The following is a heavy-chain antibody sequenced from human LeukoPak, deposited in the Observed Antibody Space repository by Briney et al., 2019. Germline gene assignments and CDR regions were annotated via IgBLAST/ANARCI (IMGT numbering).Heavy chain of an antibody. V-gene: IGHV1-2*02. CDR2: MNPNSGGT. CDR1: GYTFTSYD. Sequence: ASVKVSCKASGYTFTSYDINWVRQATGQGLEWMGWMNPNSGGTNHAQKFQGRVTMTRDTSISTAYMELSRLRSDDTAVYYCARDDCSSTSCYTDNWFDPWGQGTLVTVSS. CDR3: ARDDCSSTSCYTDNWFDP. D-gene: IGHD2-2*02. J-gene: IGHJ5*02.